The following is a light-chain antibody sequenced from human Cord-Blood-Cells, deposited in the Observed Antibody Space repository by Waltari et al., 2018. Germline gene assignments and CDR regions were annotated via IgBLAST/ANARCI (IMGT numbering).Light chain of an antibody. CDR3: QQYNNWPPWT. Sequence: EIVMTQSPATLSVSPGARATLSCRASQSVSSNLAWYQQKPGQAPRLLIYGASTWATGIPARFSGGGSGTEFTLTISSLQSEDFAVYYCQQYNNWPPWTFGQGTKVEIK. CDR2: GAS. CDR1: QSVSSN. J-gene: IGKJ1*01. V-gene: IGKV3-15*01.